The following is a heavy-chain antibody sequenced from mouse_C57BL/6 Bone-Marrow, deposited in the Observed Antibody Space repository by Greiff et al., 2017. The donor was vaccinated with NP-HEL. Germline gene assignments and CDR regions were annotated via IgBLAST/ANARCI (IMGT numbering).Heavy chain of an antibody. CDR1: GFNIKDDY. J-gene: IGHJ4*01. V-gene: IGHV14-4*01. Sequence: EVHLVESGAELVRPGASVKLSCTASGFNIKDDYMHWVKQRPEQGLEWIGWIDPENGDTEYASKFQGKATITADTSSNTAYLQLSSLTSEDTAVYYCTTPPFMDYWGQGTSVTVSS. CDR3: TTPPFMDY. CDR2: IDPENGDT.